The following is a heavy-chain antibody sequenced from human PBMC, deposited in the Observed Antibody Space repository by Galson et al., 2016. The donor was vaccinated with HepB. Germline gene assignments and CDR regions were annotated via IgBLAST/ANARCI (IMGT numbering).Heavy chain of an antibody. J-gene: IGHJ3*02. Sequence: QSGAEVKKPGESLTISCKDSGYSFTNHWIGWVRQMPGKGLEWMGIIYPDDSDTRYSPSFQGQVTISVDKSIRTTYLQWSSLEASDTAMYYCARLLRGGTCYYGFFCAFNMWGQGTMVTVSS. CDR2: IYPDDSDT. D-gene: IGHD2-15*01. CDR1: GYSFTNHW. V-gene: IGHV5-51*01. CDR3: ARLLRGGTCYYGFFCAFNM.